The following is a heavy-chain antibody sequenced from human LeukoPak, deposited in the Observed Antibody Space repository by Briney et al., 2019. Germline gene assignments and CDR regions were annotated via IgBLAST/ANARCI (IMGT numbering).Heavy chain of an antibody. Sequence: APVKVSCKASGYTFTSYGISWVRQAPGQGLEWMGWISAYNGNTNYAQKLQGRVTMTTDTSTSTAYMELRSLRSDDTAVYYCAIAVAGTLSSGFDYWGQGTLVTVSS. CDR2: ISAYNGNT. D-gene: IGHD6-19*01. CDR3: AIAVAGTLSSGFDY. V-gene: IGHV1-18*01. CDR1: GYTFTSYG. J-gene: IGHJ4*02.